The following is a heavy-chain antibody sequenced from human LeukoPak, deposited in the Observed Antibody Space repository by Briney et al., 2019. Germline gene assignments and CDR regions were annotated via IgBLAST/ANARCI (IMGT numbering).Heavy chain of an antibody. CDR2: ISAYNGNT. CDR1: GGTFSNYA. CDR3: AKPRRGSYYLGDAFDI. V-gene: IGHV1-18*01. D-gene: IGHD1-26*01. J-gene: IGHJ3*02. Sequence: ASVKVSCKASGGTFSNYAISWVRQAPGQGLEWMGWISAYNGNTNYAQKLQGRVTMTTDTSTSTAYMELRSLRSEDTAVYYCAKPRRGSYYLGDAFDIWGQGTMVTVSS.